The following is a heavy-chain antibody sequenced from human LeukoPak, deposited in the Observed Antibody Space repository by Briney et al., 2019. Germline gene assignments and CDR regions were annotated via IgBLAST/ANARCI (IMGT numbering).Heavy chain of an antibody. CDR2: IYTSGST. Sequence: SETLSLTCTVSGGSISSYYWSWIRQPPGKGLEWIGYIYTSGSTNYNPSLKSRVTISVDTSKNQSSLKLSSVTAADTAVYYCARLRHYYDSSGYYYAHAFDIWGQGTMVTVSS. J-gene: IGHJ3*02. V-gene: IGHV4-4*09. D-gene: IGHD3-22*01. CDR3: ARLRHYYDSSGYYYAHAFDI. CDR1: GGSISSYY.